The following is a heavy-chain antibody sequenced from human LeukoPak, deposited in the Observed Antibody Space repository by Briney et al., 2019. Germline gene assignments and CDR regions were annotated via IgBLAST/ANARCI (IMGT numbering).Heavy chain of an antibody. V-gene: IGHV4-59*01. CDR3: ARGMQQLYHFDS. CDR2: IYYSGST. Sequence: SETLSLTCAVSGGSISSYYWSWIRQPPGKGLEWIGYIYYSGSTNCNPSLKSRVTISVDTSKNQFSLKLLSVTAADTAVYYCARGMQQLYHFDSWGRGTLVTVS. D-gene: IGHD6-13*01. CDR1: GGSISSYY. J-gene: IGHJ4*02.